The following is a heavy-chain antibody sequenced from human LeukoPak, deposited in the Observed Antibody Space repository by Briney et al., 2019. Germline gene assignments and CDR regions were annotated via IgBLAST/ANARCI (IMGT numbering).Heavy chain of an antibody. CDR3: ARDNVAAAINNWFDP. CDR2: IKQDGSEK. V-gene: IGHV3-7*01. Sequence: PGGSLRLSCAASGFTFSSYWMSWVRQAPGKGLEWVANIKQDGSEKYYVDSVKGRFTISRDNAKNSLCLQMNSLRAEDTAVYYCARDNVAAAINNWFDPWGQGTLVTVSS. D-gene: IGHD2-2*02. CDR1: GFTFSSYW. J-gene: IGHJ5*02.